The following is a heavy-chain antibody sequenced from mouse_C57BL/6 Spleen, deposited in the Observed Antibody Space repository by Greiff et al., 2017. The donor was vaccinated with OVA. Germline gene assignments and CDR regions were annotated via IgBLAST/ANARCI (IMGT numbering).Heavy chain of an antibody. D-gene: IGHD2-3*01. CDR2: SRNKANDYTT. V-gene: IGHV7-1*01. CDR3: ARALYDGYYYAMDY. Sequence: EVNVVESGGGLVQSGRSLRLSCATSGFTFSDFYMEWVRQAPGKGLEWIAASRNKANDYTTEYSASVKGRFIVSRDTSQSILYLQMNALRAEDTAIYYCARALYDGYYYAMDYWGQGTSVTVSS. J-gene: IGHJ4*01. CDR1: GFTFSDFY.